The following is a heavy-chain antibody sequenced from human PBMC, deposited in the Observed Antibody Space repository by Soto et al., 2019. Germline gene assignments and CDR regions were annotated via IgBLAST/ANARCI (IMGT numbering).Heavy chain of an antibody. D-gene: IGHD2-2*01. CDR3: ARDWVVVVPAALYYMDV. V-gene: IGHV3-33*01. CDR2: IWYDGSNK. Sequence: GGSLRLSCAASGFTFSSYGMHWVRQAPGKGLEWVAVIWYDGSNKYYADSVKGRFTISRDNSKNTLYLQMNSLRSEDTAVYYCARDWVVVVPAALYYMDVWGKGTTVTVSS. J-gene: IGHJ6*03. CDR1: GFTFSSYG.